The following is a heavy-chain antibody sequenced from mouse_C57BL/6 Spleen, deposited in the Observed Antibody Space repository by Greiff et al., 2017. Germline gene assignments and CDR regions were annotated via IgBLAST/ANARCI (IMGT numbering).Heavy chain of an antibody. Sequence: QVQLKESGPELVKPGASVKISCKASGYAFSSSWMNWVKQRPGKGLEWIGRIYPGDGDTNYNGKFKGKATLTADKSSSTAYMQLSSLTSEDSAVYFCAAIYYDYPFDVWGTGTTVTVSS. CDR3: AAIYYDYPFDV. CDR2: IYPGDGDT. V-gene: IGHV1-82*01. D-gene: IGHD2-4*01. CDR1: GYAFSSSW. J-gene: IGHJ1*03.